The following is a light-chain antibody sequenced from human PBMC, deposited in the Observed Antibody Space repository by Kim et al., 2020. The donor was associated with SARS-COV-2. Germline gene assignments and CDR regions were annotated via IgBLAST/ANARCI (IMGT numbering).Light chain of an antibody. Sequence: DIQMTQSPSTLSASVGDRVTITCRASQSVISWVAWYQQKLGQAPKFLIYKASALESGVPSRFSGSGSGTEFTLTISSLQPDDFATYYCQQYNTYPWTFGQGTKVEIK. CDR2: KAS. J-gene: IGKJ1*01. V-gene: IGKV1-5*03. CDR1: QSVISW. CDR3: QQYNTYPWT.